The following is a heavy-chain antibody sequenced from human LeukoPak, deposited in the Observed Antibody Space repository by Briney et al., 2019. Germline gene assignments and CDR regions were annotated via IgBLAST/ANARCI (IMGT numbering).Heavy chain of an antibody. CDR1: GDSIRRRSYY. D-gene: IGHD3-9*01. CDR2: IYYSGSA. J-gene: IGHJ4*02. CDR3: VDDSTGYYYFDY. Sequence: SETLSLTCSVSGDSIRRRSYYWGWIRQPPGKGLEWIGSIYYSGSAYYNPSLKSRVTISIDTSKSQLSLNLTSVTAADTAVYFCVDDSTGYYYFDYWGQGTLVTVSS. V-gene: IGHV4-39*01.